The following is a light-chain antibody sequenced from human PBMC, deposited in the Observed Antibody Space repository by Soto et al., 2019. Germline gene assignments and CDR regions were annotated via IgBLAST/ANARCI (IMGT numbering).Light chain of an antibody. CDR3: QQLNSYPRT. CDR1: QGISSY. Sequence: DIQLTQSPSFLSASVGDRVTITCRTSQGISSYLAWYQQKPGKAPKLLIYAASTLQSGVPSRFSGSGSGTEFPLTISSLQPEDFATYYCQQLNSYPRTFGQGTRLEIK. J-gene: IGKJ5*01. CDR2: AAS. V-gene: IGKV1-9*01.